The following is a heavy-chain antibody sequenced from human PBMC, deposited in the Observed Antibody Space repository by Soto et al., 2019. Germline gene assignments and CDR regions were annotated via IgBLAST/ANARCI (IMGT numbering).Heavy chain of an antibody. CDR3: XXXXGGQHY. CDR2: IKSKVDGGTT. D-gene: IGHD3-16*01. Sequence: QLVESGGGLVKPGESLRLSCAASGFIFSNAWMSWVRQAPGKGLEWVGRIKSKVDGGTTDYAAPVKDRFIISRDDSXXXXXXXXXXXXXXXXXXXXXXXXXGGQHYWGQGTSVTVSS. V-gene: IGHV3-15*07. CDR1: GFIFSNAW. J-gene: IGHJ4*02.